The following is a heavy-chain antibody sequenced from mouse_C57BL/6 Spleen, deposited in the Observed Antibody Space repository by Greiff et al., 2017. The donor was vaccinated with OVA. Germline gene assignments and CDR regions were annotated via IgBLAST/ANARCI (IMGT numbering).Heavy chain of an antibody. D-gene: IGHD1-1*01. V-gene: IGHV1-55*01. CDR2: IYPGSGST. CDR3: ARGGGYYGSSYYYFDY. CDR1: GYTFTSYW. J-gene: IGHJ2*01. Sequence: VQLQQPGAELVKPGASVKMSCKASGYTFTSYWITWVKQRPGQGLEWIGDIYPGSGSTNYTEKFKSKATLTVDTSSSTAYMQLSSLTSEDSAVYYCARGGGYYGSSYYYFDYWGQGTTLTVSS.